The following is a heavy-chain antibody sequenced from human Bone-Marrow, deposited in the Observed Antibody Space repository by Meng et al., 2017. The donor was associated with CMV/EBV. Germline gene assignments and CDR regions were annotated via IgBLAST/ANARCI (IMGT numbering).Heavy chain of an antibody. V-gene: IGHV4-34*01. Sequence: SETLSLTCAVYGGSFSCYYWSWIRQPPGKGLEWIGEINHSGSTNYNPSLKSRVTISVDTSKSQFSLKLSSVTAADTAVYYCARVYYDSSGYYSTFDYWGQGTLVTVSS. CDR1: GGSFSCYY. J-gene: IGHJ4*02. CDR2: INHSGST. D-gene: IGHD3-22*01. CDR3: ARVYYDSSGYYSTFDY.